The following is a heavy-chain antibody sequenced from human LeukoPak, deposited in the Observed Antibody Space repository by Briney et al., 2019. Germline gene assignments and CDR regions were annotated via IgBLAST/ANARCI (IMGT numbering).Heavy chain of an antibody. V-gene: IGHV3-23*01. CDR3: VKARGYGGNWGLGNFDY. CDR1: GFTFSTYA. D-gene: IGHD2-21*01. J-gene: IGHJ4*02. Sequence: GGSLRLSCAASGFTFSTYAMNWVRQAPGKGLEWVSTVDGSGGSPYYADSVRGRFAISRDNSENTLYLQINSLRAEDTAVYFCVKARGYGGNWGLGNFDYWGQGILVTVSS. CDR2: VDGSGGSP.